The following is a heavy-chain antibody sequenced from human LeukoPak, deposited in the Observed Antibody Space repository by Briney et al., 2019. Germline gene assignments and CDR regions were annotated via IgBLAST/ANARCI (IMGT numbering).Heavy chain of an antibody. V-gene: IGHV1-46*01. CDR1: GYTFTSYY. CDR3: ASGFTGPLGRPPYYSYYYMDL. D-gene: IGHD1-1*01. CDR2: INPSGGST. Sequence: ASVKVSCKASGYTFTSYYMHWVRQAPGQGLGGMGRINPSGGSTRYEQKFQGRGVVTRAMSTSTGYIGMSRLRAEDTAVYYCASGFTGPLGRPPYYSYYYMDLWGKGTTVTVSS. J-gene: IGHJ6*03.